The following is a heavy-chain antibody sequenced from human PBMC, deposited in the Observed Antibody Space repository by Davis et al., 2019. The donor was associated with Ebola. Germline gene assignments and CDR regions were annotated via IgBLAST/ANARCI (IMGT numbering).Heavy chain of an antibody. CDR2: IFYSGST. V-gene: IGHV4-39*07. Sequence: GSLRLSCTVSGCSISSSSYYWGWIRQPPGKGLEWIGSIFYSGSTYYNPSLKSRVTISVDTSKNQFSLKLSSVTAADTAVYYCVGSYGYYYYGMDVWGQGTTVTVSS. CDR3: VGSYGYYYYGMDV. J-gene: IGHJ6*02. CDR1: GCSISSSSYY. D-gene: IGHD5-18*01.